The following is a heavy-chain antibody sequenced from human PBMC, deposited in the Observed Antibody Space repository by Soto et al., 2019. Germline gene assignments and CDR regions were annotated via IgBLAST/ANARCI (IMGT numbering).Heavy chain of an antibody. CDR3: ARGGYYDSSGYYIDHYFDY. Sequence: ASVKVSCKASGYTFTGFYMHWVRQAPRQGLEWMGWTSAYNGNTNYAQKLQGRVTMTTDTTTSTAYMELRSLRSDDTAVYYCARGGYYDSSGYYIDHYFDYWGQGTLVTVSS. CDR1: GYTFTGFY. CDR2: TSAYNGNT. V-gene: IGHV1-18*01. D-gene: IGHD3-22*01. J-gene: IGHJ4*02.